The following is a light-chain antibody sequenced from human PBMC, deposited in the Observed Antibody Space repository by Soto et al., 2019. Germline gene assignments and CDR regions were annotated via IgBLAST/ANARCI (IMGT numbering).Light chain of an antibody. J-gene: IGKJ5*01. Sequence: DIQMTQSPSSLSASVGDRVTIICQASQDITNYLNWYQQKPGKAPKLLIYDASNLETGVPSRFSGSGPGTHFSFTISSLQPEDIATYYCQQFDNVPFTFGQGTRLEMK. CDR3: QQFDNVPFT. V-gene: IGKV1-33*01. CDR2: DAS. CDR1: QDITNY.